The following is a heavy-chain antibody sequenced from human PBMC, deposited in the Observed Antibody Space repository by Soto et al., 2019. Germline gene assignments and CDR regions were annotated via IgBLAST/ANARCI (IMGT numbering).Heavy chain of an antibody. V-gene: IGHV4-59*01. J-gene: IGHJ4*02. D-gene: IGHD3-22*01. CDR2: LYYGRSA. Sequence: QVQLQESGPGLVKPSETLSLTCAVSGDSISSYYCMWIRQPPGKGLESIGYLYYGRSANYNPSLQGRXTXSXYTATNQCSLTLSSMPAADTAVYYCALRSMAVVPEYWGQGTLVTVSS. CDR1: GDSISSYY. CDR3: ALRSMAVVPEY.